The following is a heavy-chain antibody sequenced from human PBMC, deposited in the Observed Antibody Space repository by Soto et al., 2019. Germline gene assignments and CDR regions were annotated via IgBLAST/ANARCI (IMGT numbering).Heavy chain of an antibody. D-gene: IGHD3-10*01. Sequence: PGGSLRLSCAASGFTFSSYAMSWVRQAPGKGLEWVSAISGSGGSTYYADSVKGRFTISRDNSKNTLYLQMNSLRAEDTAVYYCAKVGGGSGSYYYYGMDFWGQGTLFTVSS. V-gene: IGHV3-23*01. J-gene: IGHJ6*02. CDR1: GFTFSSYA. CDR3: AKVGGGSGSYYYYGMDF. CDR2: ISGSGGST.